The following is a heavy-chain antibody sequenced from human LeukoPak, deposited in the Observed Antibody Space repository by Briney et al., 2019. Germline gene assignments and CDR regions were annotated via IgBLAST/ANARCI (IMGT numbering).Heavy chain of an antibody. CDR3: ARAPTGYSYGPYYYYYHGMDV. Sequence: GASVTVSCKASGYTFTSYDINWVRQAPGQGLEWMGWMNPNSGNTVYAQKFQGRVTMTRNTSISTAYMELSSLRSEDTAVYYCARAPTGYSYGPYYYYYHGMDVWGQGTTVTVSS. V-gene: IGHV1-8*01. J-gene: IGHJ6*02. CDR1: GYTFTSYD. CDR2: MNPNSGNT. D-gene: IGHD5-18*01.